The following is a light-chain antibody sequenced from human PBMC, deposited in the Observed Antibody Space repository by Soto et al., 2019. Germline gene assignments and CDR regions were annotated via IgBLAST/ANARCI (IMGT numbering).Light chain of an antibody. V-gene: IGKV3-11*01. Sequence: EIVLTQSPATLSLSPGERATLSFRASQSVSSYLAWYQQKPGQAPRLLIYDASNRATGIPARFSGSGSGTDFTLTISSLEPEDFAVYYCQQHSNWPLTFGGGTKVDIK. J-gene: IGKJ4*02. CDR2: DAS. CDR1: QSVSSY. CDR3: QQHSNWPLT.